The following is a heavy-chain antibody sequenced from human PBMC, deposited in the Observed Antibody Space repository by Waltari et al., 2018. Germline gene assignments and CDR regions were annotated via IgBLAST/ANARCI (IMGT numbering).Heavy chain of an antibody. CDR3: ARGRGGYDVL. J-gene: IGHJ4*02. V-gene: IGHV4-59*01. D-gene: IGHD5-12*01. CDR2: IYYSGST. Sequence: QVQLQESGPGLVKPSETLSLTCTVSGGSISSSYWSWIRQPPGKGLEWIGYIYYSGSTNYNPSLKSRVTISVDTSKNQFSLKLSSVTAADTAVYYCARGRGGYDVLWGQGTLVTVSS. CDR1: GGSISSSY.